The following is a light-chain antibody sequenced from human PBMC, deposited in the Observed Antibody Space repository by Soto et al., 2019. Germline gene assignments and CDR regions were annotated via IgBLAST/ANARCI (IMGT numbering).Light chain of an antibody. V-gene: IGKV4-1*01. J-gene: IGKJ1*01. CDR1: QSLFYSSNNKNY. Sequence: DIVMTQSPDTLAVSLGETASINCKSRQSLFYSSNNKNYLAWYQHKPGQSPKLLIYWASTRESGVPDRFSGSGSGTDFTLTISSLQEEDVAVYYCQQYHTTSWTFGQGTK. CDR2: WAS. CDR3: QQYHTTSWT.